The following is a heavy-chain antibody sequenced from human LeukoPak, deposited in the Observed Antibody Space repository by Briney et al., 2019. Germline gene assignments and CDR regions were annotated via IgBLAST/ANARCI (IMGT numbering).Heavy chain of an antibody. CDR2: INPNSGGT. Sequence: ASVKASCKGSGYSFTGYYMHWVRQAPGQGLEWMGWINPNSGGTNYTQKFQGRVTMTRDTSISTAYMELSRLRSDDTAVYFCARGFSGPTKNWFDPWGQGTRVTVSS. CDR1: GYSFTGYY. J-gene: IGHJ5*02. V-gene: IGHV1-2*02. CDR3: ARGFSGPTKNWFDP. D-gene: IGHD6-25*01.